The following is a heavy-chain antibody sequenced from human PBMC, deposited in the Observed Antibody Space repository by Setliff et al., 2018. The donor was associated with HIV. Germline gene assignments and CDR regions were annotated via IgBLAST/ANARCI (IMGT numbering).Heavy chain of an antibody. Sequence: WASVKVSCKASGYTFTSYYMHWVRQAPAQGLEWMGIINPSGGSTGYAQKFQGRVTMTRDTSTSTVYMELSSLRSEDTAVYYCARDTGYYDSTVSPPYNWFDPWGQGTLVTVSS. V-gene: IGHV1-46*01. CDR3: ARDTGYYDSTVSPPYNWFDP. D-gene: IGHD3-22*01. CDR1: GYTFTSYY. J-gene: IGHJ5*02. CDR2: INPSGGST.